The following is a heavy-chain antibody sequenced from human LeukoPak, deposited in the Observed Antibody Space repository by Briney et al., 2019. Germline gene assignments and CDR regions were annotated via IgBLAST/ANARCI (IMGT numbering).Heavy chain of an antibody. J-gene: IGHJ4*02. V-gene: IGHV3-66*01. D-gene: IGHD4-17*01. CDR1: GLTVTNNY. CDR3: TDGDYPLTY. CDR2: LYSDGDT. Sequence: PGGSLRLSCAASGLTVTNNYWHWVRQPPGKGPEWISILYSDGDTKYADSVKGGFTFSRDSTRNTLYLQMNGLRAEDTAVYYCTDGDYPLTYWGQGTLVSVSS.